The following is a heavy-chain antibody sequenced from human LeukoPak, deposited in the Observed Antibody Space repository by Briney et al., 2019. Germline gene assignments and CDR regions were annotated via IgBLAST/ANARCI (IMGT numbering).Heavy chain of an antibody. CDR2: ISAYNGNT. J-gene: IGHJ5*02. D-gene: IGHD4-17*01. Sequence: GASVKVSCKASGYTFTSYGISWVRQAPGQGLEWMGWISAYNGNTNYAQKLQGRVTMTTDTSTSTAYMELRSLRSDDTAVYYCARVSVGGADYGDFPGWFDPWGQGTLVTVSS. CDR3: ARVSVGGADYGDFPGWFDP. V-gene: IGHV1-18*04. CDR1: GYTFTSYG.